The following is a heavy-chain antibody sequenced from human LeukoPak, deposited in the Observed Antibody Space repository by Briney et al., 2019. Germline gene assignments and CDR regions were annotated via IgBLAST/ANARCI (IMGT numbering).Heavy chain of an antibody. Sequence: GGSLRLSCAASGLTFSSYSMNWVRQAPGKGLEWVSSITSSSSYIYNADSVKGRFTIPRDNAKNSLYLQMNSLRAEDTAVYYCAKDQDCSSTSCYNAFDIWGQGTMVTVSS. D-gene: IGHD2-2*02. V-gene: IGHV3-21*01. CDR3: AKDQDCSSTSCYNAFDI. CDR2: ITSSSSYI. J-gene: IGHJ3*02. CDR1: GLTFSSYS.